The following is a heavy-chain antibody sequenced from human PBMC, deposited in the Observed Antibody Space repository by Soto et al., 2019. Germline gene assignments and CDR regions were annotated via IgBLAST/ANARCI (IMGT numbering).Heavy chain of an antibody. Sequence: EVQLVESGGGLVKPGGSLRLSCAASGFTFSSYSMNWVRQATGKGLEWVSSISSSSSYIYYADSVKGRFTISRDNAKNSLYLQMNSLRAEDTPVYYCARDSTWIQPTLASYYYYGMDVWGQGTTVTVSS. CDR1: GFTFSSYS. CDR3: ARDSTWIQPTLASYYYYGMDV. CDR2: ISSSSSYI. J-gene: IGHJ6*02. V-gene: IGHV3-21*01. D-gene: IGHD5-18*01.